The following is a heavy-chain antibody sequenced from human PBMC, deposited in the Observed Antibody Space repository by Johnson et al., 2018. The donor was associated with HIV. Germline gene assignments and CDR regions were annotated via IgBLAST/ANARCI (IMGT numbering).Heavy chain of an antibody. CDR3: ARRTVTALFDI. CDR1: GFTFSSYA. V-gene: IGHV3-30-3*01. Sequence: QMLLVESGGGVVQPGRSLRLSCAASGFTFSSYAMHWVRQAPGKGLEWVAVISYDGSNKYYADSVKGRFTISRDNSKNTLYLQMNSLRAEDTAVYYCARRTVTALFDIWGQGTLVTVSS. J-gene: IGHJ3*02. CDR2: ISYDGSNK. D-gene: IGHD4-17*01.